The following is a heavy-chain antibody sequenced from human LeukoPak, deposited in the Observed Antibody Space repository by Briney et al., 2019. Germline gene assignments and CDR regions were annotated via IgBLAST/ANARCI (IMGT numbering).Heavy chain of an antibody. D-gene: IGHD1-26*01. CDR1: GFTFSSYG. J-gene: IGHJ4*02. CDR2: ISGSGGST. CDR3: ARNYYESTYDYYFDC. V-gene: IGHV3-23*01. Sequence: GGSLRLSCAASGFTFSSYGMHWVRQAPGKGLEWVSAISGSGGSTYYADSVRGRFTISRDNSKNTLYLHMNSLRAEDTALYYCARNYYESTYDYYFDCWGQGTLVTVSS.